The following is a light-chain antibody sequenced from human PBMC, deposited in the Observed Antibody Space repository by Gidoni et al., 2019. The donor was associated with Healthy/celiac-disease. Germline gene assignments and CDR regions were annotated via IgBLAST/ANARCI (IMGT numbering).Light chain of an antibody. CDR3: QQYDNLPYT. V-gene: IGKV1-33*01. CDR2: DAS. Sequence: QMTHFPSSLSASVGDRVTITCQASQDISNYLNWYQQKPGKAPKLLIYDASNLETGVPSRFSGSGSGTDFTFTISSLQPEDIATYYCQQYDNLPYTFGQGTKLEIK. CDR1: QDISNY. J-gene: IGKJ2*01.